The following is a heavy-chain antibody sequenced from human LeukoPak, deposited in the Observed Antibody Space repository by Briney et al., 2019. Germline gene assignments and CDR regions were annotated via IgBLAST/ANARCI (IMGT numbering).Heavy chain of an antibody. J-gene: IGHJ4*02. CDR1: GYTFTGYY. D-gene: IGHD1-26*01. CDR2: INPNSGGT. Sequence: ASVKVSRTSSGYTFTGYYMYWVRQAPGQGLACMGWINPNSGGTNYAQKFQGRVTMTRDTSISTAYMELSRLRSDDTAVYYCARGPLSGSYYFGLVYWGQGTLVTVSS. V-gene: IGHV1-2*02. CDR3: ARGPLSGSYYFGLVY.